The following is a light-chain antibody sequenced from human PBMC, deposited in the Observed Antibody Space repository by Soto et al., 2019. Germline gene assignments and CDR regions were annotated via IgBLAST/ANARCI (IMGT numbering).Light chain of an antibody. CDR1: TSNIGTNYD. Sequence: QSVLTQPPSVSGAPGQRVTISCTGSTSNIGTNYDVYWYQHLPGRAPKLLTYDNSNRPSGVPDRFSVSKSGMSASLAITGLQAEDEAHYYCQSYDHTLSGTVFGTGTKVTVL. CDR2: DNS. V-gene: IGLV1-40*01. J-gene: IGLJ1*01. CDR3: QSYDHTLSGTV.